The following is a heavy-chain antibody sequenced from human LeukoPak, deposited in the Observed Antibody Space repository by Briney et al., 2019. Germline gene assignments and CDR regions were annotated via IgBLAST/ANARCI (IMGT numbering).Heavy chain of an antibody. CDR1: GYTLTELS. J-gene: IGHJ4*02. Sequence: ASVKVSCKVSGYTLTELSMHWVRQAPGKGLEWMGGFDPEDGETIYAQKFQGRVTMTEDTSTDTAYMELSSLRSEDTAVYYCATNLGMYCSSTCCYDLFDYWGQGTLVTVSS. CDR3: ATNLGMYCSSTCCYDLFDY. CDR2: FDPEDGET. V-gene: IGHV1-24*01. D-gene: IGHD2-2*01.